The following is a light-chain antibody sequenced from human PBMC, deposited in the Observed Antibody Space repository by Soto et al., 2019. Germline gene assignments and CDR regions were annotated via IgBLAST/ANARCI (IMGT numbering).Light chain of an antibody. CDR2: DVS. V-gene: IGLV2-14*01. CDR1: SSDVGRYNY. CDR3: SSYTSSSTPV. Sequence: QSALTQPASVSGSPGQSITISCTGTSSDVGRYNYVSWYQQHPGKAPKLMIYDVSNRPSGVSNRFSGSKSGYTASLTISGLQAEDEADYYCSSYTSSSTPVFGGGTKLTVL. J-gene: IGLJ2*01.